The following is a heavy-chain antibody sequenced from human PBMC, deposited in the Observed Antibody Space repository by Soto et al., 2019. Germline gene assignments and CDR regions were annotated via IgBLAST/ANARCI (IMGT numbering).Heavy chain of an antibody. V-gene: IGHV1-69*01. Sequence: QVQLVQSGAEVRKPGSSVKVSCKASGGTFSSYAISWVRQAPGQGLEWMGGIIPLFGTVKYAQKLQDRVTITADESTSTAYMELSRLRSEDTAMYYCASVGFPWGQGTLGTVSS. J-gene: IGHJ5*02. CDR2: IIPLFGTV. CDR3: ASVGFP. D-gene: IGHD1-26*01. CDR1: GGTFSSYA.